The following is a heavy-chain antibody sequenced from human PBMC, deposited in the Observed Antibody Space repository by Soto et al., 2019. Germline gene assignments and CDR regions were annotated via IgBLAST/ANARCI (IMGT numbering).Heavy chain of an antibody. V-gene: IGHV4-31*03. D-gene: IGHD2-2*01. CDR2: IYYSGST. J-gene: IGHJ6*03. Sequence: SETLSLTCTVSGGSISSGGYYWSWIRQHPGKGLEWIGYIYYSGSTYYNPSLKSRVTISVDTSKNQFSLKLSSVTAADTAVYYCASHCSSTSCSDYYYYYMDVWAKGTTVTVSS. CDR3: ASHCSSTSCSDYYYYYMDV. CDR1: GGSISSGGYY.